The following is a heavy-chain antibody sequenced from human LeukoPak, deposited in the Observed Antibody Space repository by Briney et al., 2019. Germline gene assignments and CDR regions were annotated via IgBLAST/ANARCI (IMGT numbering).Heavy chain of an antibody. CDR1: GFTFSSNY. V-gene: IGHV3-53*01. J-gene: IGHJ3*02. CDR2: IYSGGST. D-gene: IGHD5-18*01. Sequence: GGSLRLSCAASGFTFSSNYMSWVRQAPGKGLEWVSVIYSGGSTYYADSVKGRFTISRDNSKNTLYLQMNSLRAEDTAVYYCARVDTAMEDAFGIWGQGTMVTVSS. CDR3: ARVDTAMEDAFGI.